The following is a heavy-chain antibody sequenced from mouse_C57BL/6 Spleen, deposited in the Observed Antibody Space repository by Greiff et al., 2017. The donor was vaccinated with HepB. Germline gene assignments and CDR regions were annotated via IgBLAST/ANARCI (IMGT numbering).Heavy chain of an antibody. CDR3: ARVGFYYAMDY. CDR2: INYDGSST. CDR1: GFTFSDYY. V-gene: IGHV5-16*01. J-gene: IGHJ4*01. Sequence: DVQLQESEGGLVQPGSSMKLSCTASGFTFSDYYMAWVRQVPEKGLEWVANINYDGSSTYYLDSLKSRFIISRDNAKNILYLQMSSLKSEDTATYYCARVGFYYAMDYWGQGTSVTVSS.